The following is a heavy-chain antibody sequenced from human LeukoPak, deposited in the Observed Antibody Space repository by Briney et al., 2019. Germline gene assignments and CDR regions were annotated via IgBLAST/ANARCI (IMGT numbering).Heavy chain of an antibody. J-gene: IGHJ4*02. CDR1: GYTFNSYY. CDR3: ARDGSGWYTFDY. V-gene: IGHV1-46*02. Sequence: ASVKVSCKAPGYTFNSYYMHWVRQAPGQGLEWMGIINPSGGSTSYAQKFQGRVTMTRATSTSTVYMELSSLRSEDTAVYYCARDGSGWYTFDYWGQGTLVTVSS. D-gene: IGHD6-19*01. CDR2: INPSGGST.